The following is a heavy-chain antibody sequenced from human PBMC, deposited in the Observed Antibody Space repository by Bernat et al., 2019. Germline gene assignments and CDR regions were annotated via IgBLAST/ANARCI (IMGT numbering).Heavy chain of an antibody. Sequence: QVQLVESGGGVVQPGRSLRLSCAASGFTFSSYGMHWVRQAPGKGLEWVAVIWNDGSNKYYADSVKGRFTISSDNSKNTLYLQMNSLGAEDTAVYYCARDPVELYSSSWYGGVDYWGQGTLVTVSS. J-gene: IGHJ4*02. CDR1: GFTFSSYG. CDR2: IWNDGSNK. D-gene: IGHD6-13*01. CDR3: ARDPVELYSSSWYGGVDY. V-gene: IGHV3-33*01.